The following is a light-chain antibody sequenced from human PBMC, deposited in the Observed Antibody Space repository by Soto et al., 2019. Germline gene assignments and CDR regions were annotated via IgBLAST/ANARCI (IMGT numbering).Light chain of an antibody. V-gene: IGKV3-15*01. CDR2: GAS. J-gene: IGKJ1*01. CDR3: QQYNHWLWA. CDR1: QSINAH. Sequence: EVVMTQSPATLSVSPGERVTLSCRASQSINAHLAWYQQKPGQAPRLLIHGASTKATGIPARFSGSGFGTEFSLSISSLQSEDFAVYYCQQYNHWLWAFGQGTKVEIQ.